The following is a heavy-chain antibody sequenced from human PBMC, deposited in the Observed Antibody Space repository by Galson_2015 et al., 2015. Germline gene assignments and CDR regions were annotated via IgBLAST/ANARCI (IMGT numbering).Heavy chain of an antibody. CDR1: GYTFTNYA. D-gene: IGHD6-6*01. V-gene: IGHV1-18*01. CDR2: ISPYNGNA. CDR3: ARGVIAARPGDAFDV. Sequence: SVKVSCKASGYTFTNYAINWVRQAPGQGLEWMGWISPYNGNANYAQKLQGRVNMTTDTSTSTAYMEVRSLRSDDTALYYCARGVIAARPGDAFDVWGQGTMVTVSS. J-gene: IGHJ3*01.